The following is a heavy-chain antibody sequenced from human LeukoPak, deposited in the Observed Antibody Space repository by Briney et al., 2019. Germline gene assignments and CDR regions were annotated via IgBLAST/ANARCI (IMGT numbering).Heavy chain of an antibody. Sequence: GRCLRLSCAASGFTFSSYAMHWVRQAPGKVLEWVAVISYDGSNKYYADSVKGRFTIPRDNSKNTLYLQMNSLRAEDTAVYYCARDPPRVRGVMRGRYYYYGMDVWGKGTTVTVSS. CDR2: ISYDGSNK. V-gene: IGHV3-30*04. CDR1: GFTFSSYA. J-gene: IGHJ6*04. D-gene: IGHD3-10*01. CDR3: ARDPPRVRGVMRGRYYYYGMDV.